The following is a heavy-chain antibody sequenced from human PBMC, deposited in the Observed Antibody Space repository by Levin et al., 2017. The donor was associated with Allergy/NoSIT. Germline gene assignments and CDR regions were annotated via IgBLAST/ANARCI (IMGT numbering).Heavy chain of an antibody. V-gene: IGHV3-30*18. D-gene: IGHD1-1*01. CDR3: AKDPRVTTGAHSYGTDV. Sequence: GGSLRLSCAASGFSFRSYAMYWVRQAPGKGPEWVAFISYDGSHKYYADSVRGRFTISRDNSKNMVFLQMYSLESEDTAVYFCAKDPRVTTGAHSYGTDVWGQGTTVIVS. CDR1: GFSFRSYA. J-gene: IGHJ6*02. CDR2: ISYDGSHK.